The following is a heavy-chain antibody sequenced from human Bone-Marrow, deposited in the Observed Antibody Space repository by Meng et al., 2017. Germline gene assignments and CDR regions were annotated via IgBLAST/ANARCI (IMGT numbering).Heavy chain of an antibody. CDR2: IIPNLGIA. J-gene: IGHJ4*02. CDR3: ARDYYDSSGPDY. D-gene: IGHD3-22*01. CDR1: GGTFSSYT. V-gene: IGHV1-69*04. Sequence: SVKVSCKASGGTFSSYTISWVRQAPGQGLEWMGRIIPNLGIANYAQKFQGRVTITADKSTSTAYMELSSLRSEDTAVYYCARDYYDSSGPDYWGQGTLVTVSS.